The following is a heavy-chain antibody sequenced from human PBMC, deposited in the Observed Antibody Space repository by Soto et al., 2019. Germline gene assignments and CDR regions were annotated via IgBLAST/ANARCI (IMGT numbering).Heavy chain of an antibody. V-gene: IGHV4-30-4*01. CDR2: IYYSGST. D-gene: IGHD1-26*01. J-gene: IGHJ5*02. CDR1: GGSISSGDYY. CDR3: ARDRGIGGASIWFDP. Sequence: KPSGTLSLTCTVSGGSISSGDYYWSWIRQPPGKGLEWIGYIYYSGSTYYNPSLKSRVTISVDTSKNQFSLKLSFVTAADTAVYYCARDRGIGGASIWFDPWGQGTLVTVSS.